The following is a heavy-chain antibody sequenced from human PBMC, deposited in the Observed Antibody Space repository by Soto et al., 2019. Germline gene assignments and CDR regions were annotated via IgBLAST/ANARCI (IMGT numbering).Heavy chain of an antibody. Sequence: EVQLLESGGGLVQPGGSLRLSCAASGFTFSSYAMSWVRQAPGKGLEWVAAISGSGGSTYYADSVKGRFTISRDNSKNTLYLQMNSLRAEDTGVYYCAKDSGSYPPLEDWYFDLWGRGTLVTVSS. D-gene: IGHD1-26*01. V-gene: IGHV3-23*01. J-gene: IGHJ2*01. CDR3: AKDSGSYPPLEDWYFDL. CDR1: GFTFSSYA. CDR2: ISGSGGST.